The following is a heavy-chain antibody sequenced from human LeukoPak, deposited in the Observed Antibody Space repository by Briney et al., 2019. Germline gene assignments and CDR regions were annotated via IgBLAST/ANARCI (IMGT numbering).Heavy chain of an antibody. Sequence: SQTLSLTCTASGGSISSGGYYWSWIRQYPGKGLEWIGYIYYSGSTYYNPSLKSRVTISVDTSKNQFSLKLSSVTAADTAVYYCAREPDIVVVPAASQAFDIWGQGTMVTVSS. CDR2: IYYSGST. D-gene: IGHD2-2*01. J-gene: IGHJ3*02. V-gene: IGHV4-31*03. CDR1: GGSISSGGYY. CDR3: AREPDIVVVPAASQAFDI.